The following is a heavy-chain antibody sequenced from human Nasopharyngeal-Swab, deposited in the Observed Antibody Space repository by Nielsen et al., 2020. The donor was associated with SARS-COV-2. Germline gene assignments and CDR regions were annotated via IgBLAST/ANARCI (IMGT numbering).Heavy chain of an antibody. V-gene: IGHV3-23*03. J-gene: IGHJ6*02. D-gene: IGHD3-10*01. CDR1: EFSFSSYA. CDR2: IYSGGSST. Sequence: GESLKISCAASEFSFSSYAMNWVRQAPGKGLEWVAIIYSGGSSTYFADSVKGRFTISRDDSSNTLYLQMSSLRAEDTAVYYCAKSIDPMGYGLDVWGLGTTVTVSS. CDR3: AKSIDPMGYGLDV.